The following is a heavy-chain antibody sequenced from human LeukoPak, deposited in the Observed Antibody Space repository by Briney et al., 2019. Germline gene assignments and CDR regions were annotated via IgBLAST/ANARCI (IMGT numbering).Heavy chain of an antibody. CDR1: GGSISSYY. D-gene: IGHD3-16*01. CDR2: IYYSGST. V-gene: IGHV4-59*01. Sequence: SETPSLTCTVSGGSISSYYWSWIRQPPGKGLEWIGYIYYSGSTNYNPSLKSRVTISVDTSKNQFSLKLSSVTAADTAVYYCAREGGSGYFDYWGQGTLVTVSS. CDR3: AREGGSGYFDY. J-gene: IGHJ4*02.